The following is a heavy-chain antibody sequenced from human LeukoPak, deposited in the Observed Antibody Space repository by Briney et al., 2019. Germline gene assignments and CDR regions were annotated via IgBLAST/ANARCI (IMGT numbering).Heavy chain of an antibody. CDR1: GGTFSSYA. V-gene: IGHV1-69*01. Sequence: ASVKVSCKASGGTFSSYAISWVRQAPGQGLEWMGGIIPIFGTANYAQKFQGRVTITADESTSTAYMELSSLRSEDTAVYYCASRYCSSTSCYFIDYFDYWGQGTLVTVSS. CDR2: IIPIFGTA. D-gene: IGHD2-2*01. J-gene: IGHJ4*02. CDR3: ASRYCSSTSCYFIDYFDY.